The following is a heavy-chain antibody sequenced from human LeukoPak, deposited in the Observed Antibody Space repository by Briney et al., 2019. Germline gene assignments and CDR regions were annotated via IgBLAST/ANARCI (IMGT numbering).Heavy chain of an antibody. CDR1: GYTLTELS. J-gene: IGHJ5*02. CDR2: FDPEDGET. V-gene: IGHV1-24*01. D-gene: IGHD2-2*01. Sequence: ASVKASCKVSGYTLTELSMHWVRQAPGKGLEWMGGFDPEDGETIYAQKFQGRVTMTEDTSTDTAYMELSSLRSEDTAVYYCATTISYCSSTSCERRWFDPWGQGTLVTVSS. CDR3: ATTISYCSSTSCERRWFDP.